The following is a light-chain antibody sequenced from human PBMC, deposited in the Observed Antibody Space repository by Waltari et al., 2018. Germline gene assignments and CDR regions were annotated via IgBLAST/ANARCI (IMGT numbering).Light chain of an antibody. Sequence: EIVLTQSPGTLSLSPGQRATLSCRASQSISSSNLAWYQQKPGQTPRLLIYGASSRATGIPDRFSGSGSGTDFTLTISRLEPEDFAVYYCQQYGSSWTSGQGTRVEIK. CDR2: GAS. J-gene: IGKJ1*01. V-gene: IGKV3-20*01. CDR1: QSISSSN. CDR3: QQYGSSWT.